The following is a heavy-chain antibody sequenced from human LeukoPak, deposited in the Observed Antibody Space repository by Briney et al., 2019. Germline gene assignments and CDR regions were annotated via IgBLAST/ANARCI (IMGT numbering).Heavy chain of an antibody. D-gene: IGHD3-22*01. CDR2: IIPIFGTA. V-gene: IGHV1-69*13. CDR3: ARDLDSSD. CDR1: GYTFTSYY. Sequence: ASVKVSCKASGYTFTSYYMHWVRQAPGQGLEWTGGIIPIFGTANYAQKFQGRVTITADESTSTAYMELSSLRSEDTAVYYCARDLDSSDWGQGTLVTVSS. J-gene: IGHJ4*02.